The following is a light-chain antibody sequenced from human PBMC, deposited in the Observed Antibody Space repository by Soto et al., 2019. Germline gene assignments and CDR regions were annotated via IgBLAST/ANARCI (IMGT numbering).Light chain of an antibody. CDR3: QVWASTDEFFV. Sequence: SYELTQPPSVSVAPGQTARITCGGDKIGSKIVHWYRQRPGQAPVAVVFDASDRPSGIPDRISASRSEDTATLTISRVDAGDEADYYCQVWASTDEFFVFGSGTKVTVL. J-gene: IGLJ1*01. V-gene: IGLV3-21*02. CDR2: DAS. CDR1: KIGSKI.